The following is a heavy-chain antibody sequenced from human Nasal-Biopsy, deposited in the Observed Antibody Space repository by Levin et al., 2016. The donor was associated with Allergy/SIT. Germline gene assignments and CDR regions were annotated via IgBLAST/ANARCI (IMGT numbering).Heavy chain of an antibody. D-gene: IGHD3-16*02. V-gene: IGHV3-23*01. CDR1: GFTFNSYA. CDR2: ISTTGHTT. Sequence: GESLKISCAASGFTFNSYAMSWVRQAPGKGLEWVAVISTTGHTTLYADSVKDRFTISRDNAKSSLYLQMNSLRAEDTAVYYCARDNWDQGYHIDAFDLWGQGTMVTVAS. CDR3: ARDNWDQGYHIDAFDL. J-gene: IGHJ3*01.